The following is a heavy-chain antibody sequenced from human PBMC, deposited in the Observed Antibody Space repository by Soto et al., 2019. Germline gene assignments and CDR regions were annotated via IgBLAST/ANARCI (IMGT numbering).Heavy chain of an antibody. D-gene: IGHD3-10*01. CDR2: INHSGST. CDR1: GGSFSGYY. Sequence: SETLSLTCAVYGGSFSGYYWSWIRQPPGKGLEWIGEINHSGSTNYNPSLKSRVTISVDTSKNQFSLKLSSVTAADTAVYYCARRALITMVRGGPYYFDYWGEGTLVTVSS. V-gene: IGHV4-34*01. J-gene: IGHJ4*02. CDR3: ARRALITMVRGGPYYFDY.